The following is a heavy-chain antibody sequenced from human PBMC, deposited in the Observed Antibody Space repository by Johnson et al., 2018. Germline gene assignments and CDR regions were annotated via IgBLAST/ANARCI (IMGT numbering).Heavy chain of an antibody. J-gene: IGHJ6*04. CDR2: ISKSGNSI. CDR3: ARDERGSGYFDNGRYYYYGMDV. Sequence: VQLQESGGALVQPGESXRLSCTASGIILNIYDIHWIRPAAGKGLEWLSYISKSGNSIYYADSVKGRFTISRENANNSLFLQLNNVSAEDTAGYYCARDERGSGYFDNGRYYYYGMDVWGKGTTVTVSS. V-gene: IGHV3-48*04. CDR1: GIILNIYD. D-gene: IGHD3-22*01.